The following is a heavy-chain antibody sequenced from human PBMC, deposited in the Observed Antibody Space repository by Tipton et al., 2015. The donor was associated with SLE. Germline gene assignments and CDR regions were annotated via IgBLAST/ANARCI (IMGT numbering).Heavy chain of an antibody. J-gene: IGHJ4*02. CDR3: VRAASTVTTSMFDY. CDR1: GFTFSTYA. Sequence: SLRLSCAASGFTFSTYAMHWVRQAPGKGLEWVAVISYDGSNKYYADSVKGRFTISRVNSKNTLYLQMNSLRAEDTALYYCVRAASTVTTSMFDYWGPGTLVTVSS. V-gene: IGHV3-30*04. CDR2: ISYDGSNK. D-gene: IGHD4-17*01.